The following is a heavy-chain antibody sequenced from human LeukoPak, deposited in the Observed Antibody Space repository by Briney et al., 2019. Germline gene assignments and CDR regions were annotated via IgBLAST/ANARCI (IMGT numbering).Heavy chain of an antibody. CDR3: TRGVEYCSSTSCYYYYYYGMDV. CDR1: GFTLGDYA. V-gene: IGHV3-49*04. Sequence: GGSLRLSCTASGFTLGDYAMSWVRQAPGKGLEWVGFIRSKAYGGTTEYAASVKGRFTISRDDSKSIAYLQMNSLKTEDTAVYYCTRGVEYCSSTSCYYYYYYGMDVWGQGTTVTVSS. CDR2: IRSKAYGGTT. J-gene: IGHJ6*02. D-gene: IGHD2-2*01.